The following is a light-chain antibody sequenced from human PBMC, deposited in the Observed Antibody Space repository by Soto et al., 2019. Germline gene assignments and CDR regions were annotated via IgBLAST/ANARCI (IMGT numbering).Light chain of an antibody. Sequence: IVLTQSPGTLSLSPGESASLSCRASQSVSSSYLAWYQQKPGQAPRLLVYDTSTRATGIPDRYSGSGSGTDFTLTASRLEPEELAVFFCKQYGTSEIILGQGTRREI. CDR1: QSVSSSY. CDR3: KQYGTSEII. J-gene: IGKJ5*01. CDR2: DTS. V-gene: IGKV3-20*01.